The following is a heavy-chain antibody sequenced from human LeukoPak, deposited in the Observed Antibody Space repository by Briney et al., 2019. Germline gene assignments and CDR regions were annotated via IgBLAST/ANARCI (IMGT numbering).Heavy chain of an antibody. D-gene: IGHD5-18*01. CDR2: IFNSGGT. J-gene: IGHJ4*02. Sequence: GGSLRLSCAASGFTFSDYYMSWIRQTPGKGLEWVSVIFNSGGTYYADSVKGRFTISRDNSKNTLYLQMNSLKAEDTAVYYCARGPKYSYFNYWGQGTLVTVSS. CDR3: ARGPKYSYFNY. V-gene: IGHV3-53*01. CDR1: GFTFSDYY.